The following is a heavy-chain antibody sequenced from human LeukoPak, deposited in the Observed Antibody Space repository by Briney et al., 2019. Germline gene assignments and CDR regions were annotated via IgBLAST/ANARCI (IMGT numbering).Heavy chain of an antibody. V-gene: IGHV3-64*04. J-gene: IGHJ4*02. CDR2: ISGNGGST. Sequence: GGSLRLSCSASGFTFSSYAMHWVRQAPGKGLDYVSTISGNGGSTYYADSVKGRFTISRDNSKNTLYLQMNSLRAEDTAVYYCAKHRFDYWGQGTLVTVSS. CDR3: AKHRFDY. CDR1: GFTFSSYA.